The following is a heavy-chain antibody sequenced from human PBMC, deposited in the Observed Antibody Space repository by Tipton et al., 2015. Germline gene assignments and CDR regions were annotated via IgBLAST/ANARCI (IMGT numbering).Heavy chain of an antibody. CDR2: ISHSGNT. CDR1: GGSMSGYY. Sequence: TLSLTCTVSGGSMSGYYWNWIRQSPGKGLEWIGSISHSGNTYYNPSLKSRVTMSRDTSKNQFSLKLTSVTAADTAVYYCAGPRGMAAIFGLPWDYYFDYWGQGILVTVSS. CDR3: AGPRGMAAIFGLPWDYYFDY. V-gene: IGHV4-59*04. D-gene: IGHD3/OR15-3a*01. J-gene: IGHJ4*02.